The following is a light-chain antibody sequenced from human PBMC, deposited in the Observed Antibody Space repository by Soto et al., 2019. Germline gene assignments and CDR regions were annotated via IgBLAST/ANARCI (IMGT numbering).Light chain of an antibody. Sequence: IVLSQCPAILSLSKGKGPTLSCRASQNISSYLIWYQQKPGQAPRLLIYDVSNRATGIPARFSGSGSGTDFILTISSLEPEDFGVYYCQQRSHCPRTFGQGTNVDIK. CDR2: DVS. J-gene: IGKJ1*01. CDR1: QNISSY. V-gene: IGKV3-11*01. CDR3: QQRSHCPRT.